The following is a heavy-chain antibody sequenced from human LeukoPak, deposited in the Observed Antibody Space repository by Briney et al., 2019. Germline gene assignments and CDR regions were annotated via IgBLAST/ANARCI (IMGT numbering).Heavy chain of an antibody. D-gene: IGHD5-24*01. J-gene: IGHJ4*02. CDR2: IYSGGTT. CDR3: ARGRRDGYNLGY. Sequence: GGSLRLSCAASGFNVTTNYMRWVRQAPGKGLEWVSVIYSGGTTYYADSVKGRFTISRDISKNTLSLQMNSLRAEDTAVYYCARGRRDGYNLGYWGQGTLVAVSS. CDR1: GFNVTTNY. V-gene: IGHV3-53*01.